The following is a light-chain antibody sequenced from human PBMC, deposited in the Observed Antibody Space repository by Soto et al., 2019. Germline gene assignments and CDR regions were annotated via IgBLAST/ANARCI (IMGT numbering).Light chain of an antibody. V-gene: IGKV1-39*01. CDR1: QSISNY. Sequence: DIQITQSPSSLSASVGDRVTITCRASQSISNYLNWYQQTRGKAPKVLISVASSLHSGVPSRFSGSGSGTDFTLTISDLQPEDFATYYCQQSDTAPWTFGQGTKVEIK. CDR3: QQSDTAPWT. CDR2: VAS. J-gene: IGKJ1*01.